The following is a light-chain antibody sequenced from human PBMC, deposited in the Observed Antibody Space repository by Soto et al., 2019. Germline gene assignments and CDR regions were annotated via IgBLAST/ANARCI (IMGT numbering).Light chain of an antibody. CDR3: CSYAGSSTSPYV. Sequence: QSVLTQPASVSGSPGQSITVSCTGTSSDVGGYKLVSWYQQHPGKAPKLMIYEVGKRPSGVSSRFSGSKSGNTASLTISGLQAEDEADYYCCSYAGSSTSPYVFGTGTKLTVL. CDR1: SSDVGGYKL. V-gene: IGLV2-23*02. J-gene: IGLJ1*01. CDR2: EVG.